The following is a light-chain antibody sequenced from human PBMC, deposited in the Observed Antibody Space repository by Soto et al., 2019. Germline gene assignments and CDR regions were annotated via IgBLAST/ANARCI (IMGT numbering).Light chain of an antibody. J-gene: IGLJ3*02. CDR2: GNN. V-gene: IGLV1-44*01. CDR1: SSNIGINA. Sequence: QSVLTQPPSASGTPGQRVTISCSGSSSNIGINAVNWYQQLPGTAPKLLIYGNNQRPSGVAVRFSGSKSGTSASLAISGLQSDDETDYYCATWDDTLNGVVFGGGTKLTVL. CDR3: ATWDDTLNGVV.